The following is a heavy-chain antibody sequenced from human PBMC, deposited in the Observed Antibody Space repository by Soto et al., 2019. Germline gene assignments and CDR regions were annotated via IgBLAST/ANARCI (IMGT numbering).Heavy chain of an antibody. CDR3: AIPKGRLRGGDDAFDI. CDR2: INAGNGNT. V-gene: IGHV1-3*01. CDR1: GYTFTNYA. Sequence: GASVKVSCKASGYTFTNYAMHWVRQAPGQRLEWMGWINAGNGNTKYSQKFQGRVTITRDTSASTAYMELSSLRSEDTAVYYCAIPKGRLRGGDDAFDIWGQGTMVTVSS. D-gene: IGHD4-17*01. J-gene: IGHJ3*02.